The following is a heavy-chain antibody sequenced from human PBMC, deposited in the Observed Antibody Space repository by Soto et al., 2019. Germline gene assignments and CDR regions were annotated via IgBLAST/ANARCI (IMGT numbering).Heavy chain of an antibody. D-gene: IGHD3-22*01. Sequence: SVKVSCQASGYTFTSYGISWVRQAPVQGLEWMGWISAYNGNTNCAQKLQGRVTMTTDTSTSTAYMELRSLRSDDTAVYYCARGYYYDSSPDAFDIWGQGTMVTVSS. CDR2: ISAYNGNT. J-gene: IGHJ3*02. CDR1: GYTFTSYG. V-gene: IGHV1-18*04. CDR3: ARGYYYDSSPDAFDI.